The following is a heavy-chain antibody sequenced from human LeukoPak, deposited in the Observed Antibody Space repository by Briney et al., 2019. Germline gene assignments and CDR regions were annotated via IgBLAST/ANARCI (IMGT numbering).Heavy chain of an antibody. CDR1: GGSISSGGYY. V-gene: IGHV4-31*03. Sequence: SETLSLTCTVSGGSISSGGYYWSWIRQHPGKGLEWIGYIYYSGSTYYNPSLESRVTISVDTSKNQFSLRLSSVTAADMAVYYCARDLGYDSSGSVAYWGQGTLVTVSS. CDR3: ARDLGYDSSGSVAY. J-gene: IGHJ4*02. D-gene: IGHD3-22*01. CDR2: IYYSGST.